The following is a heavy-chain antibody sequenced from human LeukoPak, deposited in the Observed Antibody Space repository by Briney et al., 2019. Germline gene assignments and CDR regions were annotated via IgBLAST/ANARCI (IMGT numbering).Heavy chain of an antibody. V-gene: IGHV1-2*02. J-gene: IGHJ6*02. CDR2: INPDSGGT. CDR1: GYTFTGYY. Sequence: GASVKVSCKASGYTFTGYYMHWVRQAPGQGLEWMGWINPDSGGTNYAQKFQDRVTMTRDTSMDSAYMELSRLRPDDTAVYYCARDRNVGDIAPKGRGMDVWGRGTTVTVSS. D-gene: IGHD5-12*01. CDR3: ARDRNVGDIAPKGRGMDV.